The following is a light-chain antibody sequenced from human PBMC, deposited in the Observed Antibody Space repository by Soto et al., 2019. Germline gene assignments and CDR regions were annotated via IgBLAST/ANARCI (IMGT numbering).Light chain of an antibody. J-gene: IGLJ3*02. Sequence: QSALTQPRSVSGSLGQSVTISCNGTSSDVGGYNYVSWYQQHPGKAPKLMIYDVNKRPSGVPDRFSGSKSGNTASLTISGLQAADEADYYCCSYAGSWVFGGGTKLTVL. CDR3: CSYAGSWV. CDR2: DVN. CDR1: SSDVGGYNY. V-gene: IGLV2-11*01.